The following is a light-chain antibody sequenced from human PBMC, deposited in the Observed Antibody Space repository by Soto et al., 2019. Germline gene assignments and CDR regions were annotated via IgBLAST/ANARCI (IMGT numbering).Light chain of an antibody. CDR3: QQYNNWLIT. J-gene: IGKJ5*01. V-gene: IGKV3-15*01. CDR1: QSVSSN. Sequence: EIVMTQSPATLSVSPGERATLSCRASQSVSSNLAWYQQKPGQDPRLLIYGTSTRATGIPARFSGSGSGTEFTLTISRLQSEDFAVYYCQQYNNWLITFGQGTRLEIK. CDR2: GTS.